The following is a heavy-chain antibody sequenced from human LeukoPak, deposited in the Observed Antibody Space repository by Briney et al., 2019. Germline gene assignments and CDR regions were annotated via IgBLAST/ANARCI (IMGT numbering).Heavy chain of an antibody. CDR1: GGSFSSHY. J-gene: IGHJ3*01. CDR2: ISYIGST. CDR3: ARDPTTVTKGLDL. D-gene: IGHD4-17*01. Sequence: PSETLSPTCTVSGGSFSSHYWSWIRQPPGKGLEWSGYISYIGSTNYNPSLKSRVTISVDPSKNQFYLKLSSVPAADAAVYFCARDPTTVTKGLDLWGQGTMVTVSS. V-gene: IGHV4-59*11.